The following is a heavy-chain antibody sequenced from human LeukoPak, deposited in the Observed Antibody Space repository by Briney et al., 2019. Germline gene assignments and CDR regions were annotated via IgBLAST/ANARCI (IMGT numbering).Heavy chain of an antibody. CDR3: ARDSGWDSSGWFDY. Sequence: KPSETLSLTCTVSGGSISSYYWSWIRQPPGKGLEWIGYIYYSGSTNYNPSLKSRVTISVDTSKNQFSLKLSSVTAADTAVYYCARDSGWDSSGWFDYWGQGTLVTVSS. D-gene: IGHD6-19*01. J-gene: IGHJ4*02. V-gene: IGHV4-59*01. CDR1: GGSISSYY. CDR2: IYYSGST.